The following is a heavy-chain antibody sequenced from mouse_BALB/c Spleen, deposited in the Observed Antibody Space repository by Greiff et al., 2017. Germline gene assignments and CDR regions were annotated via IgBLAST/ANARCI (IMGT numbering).Heavy chain of an antibody. CDR1: GFSLTSYG. Sequence: VKLMESGPGLVAPSQSLSITCTVSGFSLTSYGVHWVRQPPGKGLEWLGVIWAGGSTNYNSALMSRLSISKDNSKSQVFLKMNSLQTDDTAMYYCARVPRTGYYYAMDYWGQGTSVTVSS. J-gene: IGHJ4*01. CDR2: IWAGGST. CDR3: ARVPRTGYYYAMDY. V-gene: IGHV2-9*02.